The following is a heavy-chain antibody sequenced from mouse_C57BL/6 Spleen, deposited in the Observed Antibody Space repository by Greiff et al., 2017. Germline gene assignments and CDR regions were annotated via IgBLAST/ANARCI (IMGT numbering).Heavy chain of an antibody. CDR3: TREGDGSSYWYFDV. CDR1: GYTFTDYE. D-gene: IGHD1-1*01. V-gene: IGHV1-15*01. Sequence: VQLQQSGAELVRPGASVTLSCKASGYTFTDYEMHWVKQTPVHGLEWIGAIDPETGGTAYNQKFKGKAILTADNSSSTAYMELRSLTSEDSAVYYCTREGDGSSYWYFDVWGTGTTVTVSS. J-gene: IGHJ1*03. CDR2: IDPETGGT.